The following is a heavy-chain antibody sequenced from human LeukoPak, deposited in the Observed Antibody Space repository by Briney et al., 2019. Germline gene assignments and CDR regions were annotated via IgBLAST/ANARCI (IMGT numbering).Heavy chain of an antibody. CDR3: ARASYYYDSSGRPPILDI. Sequence: PSETLSLTCTVSGGSISSGCYYWSWIRQHPGKGLEWTGYIYYSGSTYYNPSLKSRITISVDTSKNQFSLKLSSVTAADTAVYYCARASYYYDSSGRPPILDIWGQGTMVTVSS. CDR1: GGSISSGCYY. J-gene: IGHJ3*02. CDR2: IYYSGST. D-gene: IGHD3-22*01. V-gene: IGHV4-31*03.